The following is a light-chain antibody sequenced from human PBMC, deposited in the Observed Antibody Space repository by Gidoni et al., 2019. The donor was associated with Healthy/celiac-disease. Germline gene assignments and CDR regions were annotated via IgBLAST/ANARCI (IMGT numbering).Light chain of an antibody. J-gene: IGKJ2*01. CDR3: QQYYSTQYT. CDR2: WAS. Sequence: DIVMTQSPDSLAVSLGERATINYLAWYQQKPGQPPKLLIYWASTRESGVPDRFSGSGSGTDFTLTISSLQAEDVAVYYCQQYYSTQYTFGQGTKLEIK. V-gene: IGKV4-1*01.